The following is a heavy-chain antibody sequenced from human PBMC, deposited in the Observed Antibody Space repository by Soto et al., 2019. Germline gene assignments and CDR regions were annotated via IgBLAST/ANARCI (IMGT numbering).Heavy chain of an antibody. Sequence: PGESLKISCKGSGYSFTTYWIGWVRQMPGKGLEWMGIIYPGDSDTRYSPSFQGQVTISADNSMSTAYLQWNRLKASDTAMYYCARTYCPLVDPYYFDYSGQGTLVTVSS. J-gene: IGHJ4*02. CDR2: IYPGDSDT. CDR1: GYSFTTYW. V-gene: IGHV5-51*01. D-gene: IGHD2-21*02. CDR3: ARTYCPLVDPYYFDY.